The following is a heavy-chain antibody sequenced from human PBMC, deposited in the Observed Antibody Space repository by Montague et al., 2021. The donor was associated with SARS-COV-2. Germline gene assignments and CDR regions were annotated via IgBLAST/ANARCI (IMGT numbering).Heavy chain of an antibody. D-gene: IGHD3-10*01. CDR1: VFTVSRNY. Sequence: SLRLSRAASVFTVSRNYMSLVRQAPGKGLEWVSVLYSCFSTYYAYSVNXLFTISRDNSKNTLYLQMNSLRAEDTAVYSCARDQRRYGSGSYYGPHYYYYGMDVWGQGTTVTVSS. V-gene: IGHV3-66*03. CDR3: ARDQRRYGSGSYYGPHYYYYGMDV. CDR2: LYSCFST. J-gene: IGHJ6*02.